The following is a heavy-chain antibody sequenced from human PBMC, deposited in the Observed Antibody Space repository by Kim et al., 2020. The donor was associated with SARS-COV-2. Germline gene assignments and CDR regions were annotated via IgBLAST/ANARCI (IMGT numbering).Heavy chain of an antibody. D-gene: IGHD3-22*01. V-gene: IGHV1-69*13. J-gene: IGHJ6*02. CDR1: GGTFSSYA. Sequence: SVKVSCKASGGTFSSYAISVWGQVAGQGLEWMGGIIPIFGTANYAQKFQGRVTITADESTSTAYMELSSLRSEDTAVYYCARGGYYDSSAEWDVWGQGTTVTVSS. CDR3: ARGGYYDSSAEWDV. CDR2: IIPIFGTA.